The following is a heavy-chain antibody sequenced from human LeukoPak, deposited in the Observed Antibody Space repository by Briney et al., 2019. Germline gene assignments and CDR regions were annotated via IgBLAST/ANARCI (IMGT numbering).Heavy chain of an antibody. D-gene: IGHD2-2*02. CDR3: ARDLWDCSSTSCYTYFDY. J-gene: IGHJ4*02. CDR1: GFTFSSYW. CDR2: INSDGSST. Sequence: PGGSLRLSCAASGFTFSSYWMHWVRQAPGKGLVWVSRINSDGSSTSYADSVKGRFTISRDNAKNTLYLQMNSLIAEDTAVYYCARDLWDCSSTSCYTYFDYWGQGTLVTVSS. V-gene: IGHV3-74*01.